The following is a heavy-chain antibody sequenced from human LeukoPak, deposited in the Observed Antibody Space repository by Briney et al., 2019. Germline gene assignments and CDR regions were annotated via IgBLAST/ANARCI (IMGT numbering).Heavy chain of an antibody. J-gene: IGHJ6*02. V-gene: IGHV4-59*08. CDR2: IYYSGST. Sequence: SETLSLTCTASGGSISSYYWRWIRQPPGKALEWIGYIYYSGSTNYNPSLKSRVTISVDTSKNQFSLKLSSVTAADTAVYYCARHIYYYGMVVWGQRTTVTVSS. CDR1: GGSISSYY. CDR3: ARHIYYYGMVV.